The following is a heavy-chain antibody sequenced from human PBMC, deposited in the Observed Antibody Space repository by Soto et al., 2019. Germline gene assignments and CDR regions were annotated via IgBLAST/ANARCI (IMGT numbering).Heavy chain of an antibody. J-gene: IGHJ4*02. CDR2: ISHDGSNK. D-gene: IGHD3-22*01. V-gene: IGHV3-30*18. Sequence: PGGSLRLSCAASGFTFSSYGMHWVRQAPGKGLEWVAVISHDGSNKYYADSVKGRFTISRDNSKNTLYLQMNSLRAEDTAVYYCAKDPSPYAGSRHDYWGQGTLVTVSS. CDR1: GFTFSSYG. CDR3: AKDPSPYAGSRHDY.